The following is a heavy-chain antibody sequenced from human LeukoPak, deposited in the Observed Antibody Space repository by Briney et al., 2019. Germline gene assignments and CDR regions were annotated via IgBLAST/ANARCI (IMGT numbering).Heavy chain of an antibody. CDR3: ARYGAAAGNLHAFDI. J-gene: IGHJ3*02. Sequence: PGGSLRLSCAASGFTFSSHAMSWVRQAPGKGLEWVAVISYDGSNKYYADSVKGRFTISRDNSKNTLYLQMNSLRAEDTAVYYCARYGAAAGNLHAFDIWGQGTMVTVSS. CDR2: ISYDGSNK. V-gene: IGHV3-30-3*01. D-gene: IGHD6-13*01. CDR1: GFTFSSHA.